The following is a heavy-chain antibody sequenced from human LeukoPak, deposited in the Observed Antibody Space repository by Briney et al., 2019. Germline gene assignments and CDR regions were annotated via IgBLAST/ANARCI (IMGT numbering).Heavy chain of an antibody. D-gene: IGHD3-3*01. CDR1: GFTFSSYA. J-gene: IGHJ3*02. CDR3: AKDYDFWSGPPGHDAFDI. Sequence: GRSLRLSCAASGFTFSSYAMHWVRQAPGKGLEWVAVISYDGSNKYYADSVKGRFTISRDNSKNTLYLQMNSLRAEDTAVYYCAKDYDFWSGPPGHDAFDIWGQGTMVTVSS. V-gene: IGHV3-30-3*01. CDR2: ISYDGSNK.